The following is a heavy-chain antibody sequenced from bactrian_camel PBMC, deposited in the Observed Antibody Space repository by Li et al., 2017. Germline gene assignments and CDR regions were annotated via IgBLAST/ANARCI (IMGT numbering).Heavy chain of an antibody. V-gene: IGHV3S6*01. J-gene: IGHJ4*01. CDR1: GYTYNSYC. D-gene: IGHD1*01. CDR3: AADIGYGCATTYEYAY. Sequence: HVQLVESGGGSVQTGESLRLSCEVSGYTYNSYCMGWIRQAPGKEREGVAFIYHDGRTTYYDPSVKGRFTISQDKSKSTFSLQMNNLKPEDTAMYYCAADIGYGCATTYEYAYWGQGTQVTVSS. CDR2: IYHDGRTT.